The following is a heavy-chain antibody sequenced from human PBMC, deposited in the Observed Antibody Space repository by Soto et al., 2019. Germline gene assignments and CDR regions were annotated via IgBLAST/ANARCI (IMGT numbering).Heavy chain of an antibody. D-gene: IGHD3-22*01. J-gene: IGHJ4*02. V-gene: IGHV3-33*01. Sequence: GGSLRLSCEASGFTFSDYGIHWVRQAPGKGLEWVAIIWDDGSNEYYADSVKGRFTISRDNSKNTVYLQVSNLRAEDTAVYFCARDQTDSGGYSGSWGQRPRVTVSS. CDR2: IWDDGSNE. CDR3: ARDQTDSGGYSGS. CDR1: GFTFSDYG.